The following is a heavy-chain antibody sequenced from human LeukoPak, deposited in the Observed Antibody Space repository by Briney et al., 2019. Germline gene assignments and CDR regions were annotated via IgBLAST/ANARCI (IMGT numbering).Heavy chain of an antibody. Sequence: GGSLRLSCAASGLTVRRNNLMWVRQPPGKGLEWVSVIYSGDTLYYAESVQGRFTISSDTTKNMVYLQMNSLRAEDTAVFYCAIGGHGGGWSNFEYWGQGTLVTVSS. J-gene: IGHJ4*02. D-gene: IGHD2-15*01. CDR1: GLTVRRNN. CDR3: AIGGHGGGWSNFEY. V-gene: IGHV3-53*01. CDR2: IYSGDTL.